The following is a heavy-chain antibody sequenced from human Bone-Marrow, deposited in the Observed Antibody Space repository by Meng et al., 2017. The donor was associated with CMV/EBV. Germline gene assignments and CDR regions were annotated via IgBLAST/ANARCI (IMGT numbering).Heavy chain of an antibody. Sequence: SCKASGGTFSSYAISWVRQAPGKGLEWVANIKQDGSEKYYVDSVKGRFTISRDNAKNSLYLQMNSLRAEDTAVYYCASSIAAHPVLFDYWGQGTLVTVSS. CDR2: IKQDGSEK. CDR1: GGTFSSYA. CDR3: ASSIAAHPVLFDY. D-gene: IGHD6-6*01. V-gene: IGHV3-7*01. J-gene: IGHJ4*02.